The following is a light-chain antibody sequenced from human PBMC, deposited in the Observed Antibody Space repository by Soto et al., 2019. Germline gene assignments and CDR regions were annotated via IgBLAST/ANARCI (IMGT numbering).Light chain of an antibody. J-gene: IGKJ2*01. CDR3: LPDYNYPYT. V-gene: IGKV1-6*01. CDR1: QGIRND. CDR2: AAS. Sequence: AIQMTQSPSSLSASVGDRVTITCRASQGIRNDLGWYQQKPGKAPKLLIYAASSLKSGVPSRVSGSGSVSDLTLPISSLQAEDFASYYCLPDYNYPYTFGQGTKLEIK.